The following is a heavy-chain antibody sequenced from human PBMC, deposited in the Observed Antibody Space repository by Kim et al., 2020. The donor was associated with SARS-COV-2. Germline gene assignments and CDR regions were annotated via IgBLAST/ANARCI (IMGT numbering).Heavy chain of an antibody. J-gene: IGHJ6*02. V-gene: IGHV3-30*02. D-gene: IGHD5-18*01. CDR3: AKGPIQLWNPYYYYGMDV. Sequence: VKGRFTISRDNSKNTLYLQMNSLRAEDTAVYYCAKGPIQLWNPYYYYGMDVWGQGTTVTVSS.